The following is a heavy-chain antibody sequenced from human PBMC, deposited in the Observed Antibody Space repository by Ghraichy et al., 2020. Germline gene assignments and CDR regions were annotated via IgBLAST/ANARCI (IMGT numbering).Heavy chain of an antibody. D-gene: IGHD3-22*01. CDR2: IDWDDDK. V-gene: IGHV2-70*11. J-gene: IGHJ6*02. CDR1: GFSLSTSGMC. CDR3: ARNYYDSSGPPPGYYYYGMDV. Sequence: SGPTLVKPTQTLTLTCTFSGFSLSTSGMCVSWIRQPPGKALEWLARIDWDDDKYYSTSLKTRLTISKDTSKNQVVLTMTNMDPVDTATYYCARNYYDSSGPPPGYYYYGMDVWGQGTTVTVSS.